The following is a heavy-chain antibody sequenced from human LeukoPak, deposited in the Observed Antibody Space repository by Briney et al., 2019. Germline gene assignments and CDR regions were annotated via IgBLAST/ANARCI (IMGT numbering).Heavy chain of an antibody. CDR2: ISSSSSYI. Sequence: GGSLRLSCAASGFTFSSYSMNWVRQAPGKGLEWVSSISSSSSYIYYADSVKGRFTISRDNAKNSLYLQMNSLRAEDTAVYYCASRGVLTDAFDIWGQGTMVTVSS. D-gene: IGHD3-10*01. CDR1: GFTFSSYS. CDR3: ASRGVLTDAFDI. V-gene: IGHV3-21*01. J-gene: IGHJ3*02.